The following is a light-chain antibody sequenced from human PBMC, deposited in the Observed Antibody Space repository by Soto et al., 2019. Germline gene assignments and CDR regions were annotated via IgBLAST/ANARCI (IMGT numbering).Light chain of an antibody. V-gene: IGLV2-14*02. Sequence: QSALTQPASVSGSPGQSITISCTGTSRDVGIYNLVSWYQLHPGKVPKLIIYEDTKRPSGISSRFSGSESGITAFLTISGLQTEDEADYYCSSFSSITREVFGGGTKLTVL. CDR1: SRDVGIYNL. CDR3: SSFSSITREV. CDR2: EDT. J-gene: IGLJ2*01.